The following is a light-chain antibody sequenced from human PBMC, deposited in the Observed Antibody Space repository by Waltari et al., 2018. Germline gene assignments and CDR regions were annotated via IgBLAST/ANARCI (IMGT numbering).Light chain of an antibody. V-gene: IGKV1-5*03. Sequence: DIQMTQSPSTLSASVGDRVTITCRASQTITNWLAWYQQKPGEAPKLLIYKASTLDMGVTSRFSGSGSGTEFTLTISSLQPDDFATYYCQQYDNYPYTFGQGTKLEIK. J-gene: IGKJ2*01. CDR2: KAS. CDR1: QTITNW. CDR3: QQYDNYPYT.